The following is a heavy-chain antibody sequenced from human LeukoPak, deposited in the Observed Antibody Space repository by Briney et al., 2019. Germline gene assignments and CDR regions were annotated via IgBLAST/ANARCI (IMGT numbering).Heavy chain of an antibody. Sequence: GASVKVSCKASGGTFSSYAISWVRQAPGQGLEWMGRIIPILGIANYAQKFQGRVTITADKSTSTAYMELSSLRSEDTAVYYCARATRFYDFWSGYFEEYYFDYWGQGTLVTVSS. CDR3: ARATRFYDFWSGYFEEYYFDY. CDR1: GGTFSSYA. D-gene: IGHD3-3*01. V-gene: IGHV1-69*04. J-gene: IGHJ4*02. CDR2: IIPILGIA.